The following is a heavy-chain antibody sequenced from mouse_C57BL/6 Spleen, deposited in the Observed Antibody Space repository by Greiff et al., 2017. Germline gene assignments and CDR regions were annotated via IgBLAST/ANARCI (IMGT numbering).Heavy chain of an antibody. CDR2: ISSGGSYT. J-gene: IGHJ3*01. Sequence: EVHLVESGGDLVKPGGSLKLSCAASGFTFSSYGMSWVRQTPDKRLEWVATISSGGSYTYYPDSVKGRFTISRDNAKNTLYLQMSSLKSEDTAMYYCARYNWDWFAYWGQGTLVTVSA. CDR1: GFTFSSYG. CDR3: ARYNWDWFAY. D-gene: IGHD4-1*01. V-gene: IGHV5-6*01.